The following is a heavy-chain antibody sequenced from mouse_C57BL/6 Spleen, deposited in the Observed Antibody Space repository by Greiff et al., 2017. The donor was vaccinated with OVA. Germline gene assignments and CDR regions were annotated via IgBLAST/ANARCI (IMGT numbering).Heavy chain of an antibody. J-gene: IGHJ2*01. CDR2: ISYDGSN. CDR1: GYSITSGYY. CDR3: ARGGNYFYYFDY. D-gene: IGHD2-1*01. Sequence: ESGPGLVKPSQSLSLTCSVTGYSITSGYYWNWIRQFPGNKLEWMGYISYDGSNNYNPSLKNRISITRDTSKNQCFLKLNSVTTEDTATYYCARGGNYFYYFDYWGQGTTLTVSS. V-gene: IGHV3-6*01.